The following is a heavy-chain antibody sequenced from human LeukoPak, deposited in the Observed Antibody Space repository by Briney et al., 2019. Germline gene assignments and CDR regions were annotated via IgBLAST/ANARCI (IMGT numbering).Heavy chain of an antibody. Sequence: SVKVSCKASGGTFSSYAISWVRQAPGQGLEWMGGIIPIFGTANYAQKFQGRVTITADESTSTAYMELSSLRSEDTAVYYCARGPRYCSSTSCYGVQFDPWGQGTLVTVSS. CDR3: ARGPRYCSSTSCYGVQFDP. CDR1: GGTFSSYA. D-gene: IGHD2-2*01. V-gene: IGHV1-69*13. J-gene: IGHJ5*02. CDR2: IIPIFGTA.